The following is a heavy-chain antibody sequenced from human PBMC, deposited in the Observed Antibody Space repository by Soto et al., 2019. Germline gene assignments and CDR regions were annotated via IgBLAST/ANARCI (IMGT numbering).Heavy chain of an antibody. Sequence: GGSLRLSCAASGFTFSSYSMNWVRQAPGKGLEWVSSISSSSSYIYYADSVKGRFTISRDNAKNSLYLQMNSLRAEDTAVYYCARKWIVGATRAFDIWGQGTMVTVS. CDR2: ISSSSSYI. D-gene: IGHD1-26*01. V-gene: IGHV3-21*01. J-gene: IGHJ3*02. CDR3: ARKWIVGATRAFDI. CDR1: GFTFSSYS.